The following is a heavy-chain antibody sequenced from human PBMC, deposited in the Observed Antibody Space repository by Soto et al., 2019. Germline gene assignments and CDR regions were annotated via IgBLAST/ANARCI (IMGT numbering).Heavy chain of an antibody. J-gene: IGHJ3*02. CDR3: ASIAAAGDAFDI. Sequence: GGSLRISCAASGFTFSSYWMSWVRQAPGKGLEWVANIKQDGSEKYYVDSVKGRFTISRDNAKNSLYLQMNSLRAEDTAVYYCASIAAAGDAFDIWGQGTMVTVSS. D-gene: IGHD6-13*01. CDR1: GFTFSSYW. CDR2: IKQDGSEK. V-gene: IGHV3-7*01.